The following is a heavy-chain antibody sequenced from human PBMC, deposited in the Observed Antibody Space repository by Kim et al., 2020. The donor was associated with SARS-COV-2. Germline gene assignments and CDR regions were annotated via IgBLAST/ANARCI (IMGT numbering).Heavy chain of an antibody. CDR1: GGSIRNYY. D-gene: IGHD5-18*01. CDR2: IYYSGST. CDR3: AGGPHYSYGFVYYYYGFDV. J-gene: IGHJ6*02. V-gene: IGHV4-59*01. Sequence: SETLSLTCTVSGGSIRNYYWSWIRQPPGKGLEWIGYIYYSGSTNYNPSLKSRVTISVYTSKNQFSMKLKSVTAADTAVYYWAGGPHYSYGFVYYYYGFDVWGQGTTVTVSS.